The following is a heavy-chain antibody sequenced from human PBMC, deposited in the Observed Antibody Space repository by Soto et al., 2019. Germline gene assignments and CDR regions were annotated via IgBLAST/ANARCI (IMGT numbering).Heavy chain of an antibody. D-gene: IGHD3-22*01. CDR2: IYYSGST. J-gene: IGHJ4*02. CDR3: ARHKRHSSGYHIPFDY. Sequence: SETLSLTCTVSGGSISSSSYYWGWIRQPPGKGLEWIGSIYYSGSTYYNPSLKSRVTISVDTSKNQFSLKLSSVTAADTAVYYCARHKRHSSGYHIPFDYWGQGTLVTVSS. V-gene: IGHV4-39*01. CDR1: GGSISSSSYY.